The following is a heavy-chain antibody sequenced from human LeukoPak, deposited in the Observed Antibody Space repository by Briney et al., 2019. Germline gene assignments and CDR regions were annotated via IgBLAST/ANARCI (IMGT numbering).Heavy chain of an antibody. D-gene: IGHD2-2*02. Sequence: SVKVSCKASGGTFSSYAISWVRQAPGQGLEWMGGIIPIFGTANYAQKFQGRVTITADKSTSTAYMELSSLRSVDTAVYYCARDQYGYCSSTSCYSGYWGQGTLVTVSS. J-gene: IGHJ4*02. V-gene: IGHV1-69*06. CDR2: IIPIFGTA. CDR1: GGTFSSYA. CDR3: ARDQYGYCSSTSCYSGY.